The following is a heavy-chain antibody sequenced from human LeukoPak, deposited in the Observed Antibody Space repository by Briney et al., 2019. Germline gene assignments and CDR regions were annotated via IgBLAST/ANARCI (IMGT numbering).Heavy chain of an antibody. Sequence: PSETLSLTCTVSGASISYYYWSWIRQPAGKGLEWIGRVYASGTNNYNPSLRSRVTMSVDTSKNQFSLKLTSVTAADTAVYYCAREVIVGATITYYFDYWGQGTLVTVSS. CDR1: GASISYYY. CDR3: AREVIVGATITYYFDY. D-gene: IGHD1-26*01. CDR2: VYASGTN. J-gene: IGHJ4*02. V-gene: IGHV4-4*07.